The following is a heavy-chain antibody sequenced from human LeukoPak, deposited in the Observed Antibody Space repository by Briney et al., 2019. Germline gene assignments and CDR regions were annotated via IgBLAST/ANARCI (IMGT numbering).Heavy chain of an antibody. Sequence: PGGTLRLSCAASGFTFSSYGMSWVRQAPGKGLEWVSGIGVSGGSTYYADSVKGRFTISRDNSKNTLYLQMNSLRAEDTAVYYCAKGNCGGDCYRPSTDAFDIWGQGTMVTVSS. CDR3: AKGNCGGDCYRPSTDAFDI. J-gene: IGHJ3*02. V-gene: IGHV3-23*01. CDR2: IGVSGGST. D-gene: IGHD2-21*02. CDR1: GFTFSSYG.